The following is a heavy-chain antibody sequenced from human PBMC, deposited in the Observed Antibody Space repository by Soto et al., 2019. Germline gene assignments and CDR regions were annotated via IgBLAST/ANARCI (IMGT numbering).Heavy chain of an antibody. D-gene: IGHD3-16*02. CDR2: IVPSLDTT. V-gene: IGHV1-69*11. Sequence: QVHLVQSGTEVKKPGSSVKVSCKASGGTFSSSGFSWVRQAPGQGLEWMGMIVPSLDTTNYAQKFQARVTITADEVTSTAYMELRSLRSEDTAVYYCARWPQPRYTAEPDAVDVWGQGTRVIVSS. CDR3: ARWPQPRYTAEPDAVDV. CDR1: GGTFSSSG. J-gene: IGHJ6*02.